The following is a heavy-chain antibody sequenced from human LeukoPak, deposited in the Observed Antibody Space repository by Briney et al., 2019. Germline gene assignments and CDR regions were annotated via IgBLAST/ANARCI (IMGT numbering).Heavy chain of an antibody. CDR1: GYSFSHHW. CDR2: MYPGDSDT. D-gene: IGHD1-26*01. J-gene: IGHJ2*01. CDR3: ARDSKGYFWYFNL. V-gene: IGHV5-51*01. Sequence: GESLKISCQGSGYSFSHHWIAWVRKMPGKGLEWMAMMYPGDSDTRYSPSFQGQVTISADKSISTAYLQWSSLKASDTAMHYCARDSKGYFWYFNLWGRGTLVTVSS.